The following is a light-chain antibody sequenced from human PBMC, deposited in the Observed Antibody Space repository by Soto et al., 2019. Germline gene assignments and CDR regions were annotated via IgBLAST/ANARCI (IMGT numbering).Light chain of an antibody. CDR3: QQFSSYPLT. CDR2: DAS. Sequence: EFVLTQSPGTLSLSPGERATLSCRASQTVRNNYLAWYQQEPGQAPKLLIYDASSRATGIPDRFSGGGSGTDFILTISRLEPEDFAVYYCQQFSSYPLTFGGGTKVEIK. CDR1: QTVRNNY. V-gene: IGKV3-20*01. J-gene: IGKJ4*01.